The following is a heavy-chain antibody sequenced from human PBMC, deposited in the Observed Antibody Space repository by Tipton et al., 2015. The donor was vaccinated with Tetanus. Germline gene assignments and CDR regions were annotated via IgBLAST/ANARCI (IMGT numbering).Heavy chain of an antibody. CDR1: GGSISSYY. CDR3: ARGSTYYYDSSGYYLYLNWFDP. Sequence: TLSLTCTVSGGSISSYYWSWIRQPPGKGLEWIGYIYYSGSTNYNPSLKSRVTISVDTSKNQFPLKLSSVTAADTAVYYCARGSTYYYDSSGYYLYLNWFDPWGQGTLVTVSS. CDR2: IYYSGST. D-gene: IGHD3-22*01. J-gene: IGHJ5*02. V-gene: IGHV4-59*01.